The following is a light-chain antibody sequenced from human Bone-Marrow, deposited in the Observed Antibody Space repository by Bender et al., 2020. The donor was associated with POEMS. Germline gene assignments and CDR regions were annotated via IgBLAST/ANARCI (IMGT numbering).Light chain of an antibody. CDR3: AVCDYSLNGWV. J-gene: IGLJ3*02. CDR1: SSNIGAHA. Sequence: QSVLTQPPSASGTPGQRVTISCSGGSSNIGAHAVNWYQHLPGTAPKLLIYSSHRRPSEVPDRFSGSRSCTPASLAIGGLQSEDEADYYCAVCDYSLNGWVFGGETKLTVL. V-gene: IGLV1-44*01. CDR2: SSH.